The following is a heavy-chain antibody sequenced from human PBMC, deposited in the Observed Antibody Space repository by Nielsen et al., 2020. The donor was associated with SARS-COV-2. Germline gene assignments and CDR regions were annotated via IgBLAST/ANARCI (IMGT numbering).Heavy chain of an antibody. D-gene: IGHD6-19*01. CDR2: ISAYNGNT. V-gene: IGHV1-18*01. CDR3: ARDMPYSSRYYYYYGMDV. CDR1: GYTFTSYG. Sequence: ASVKVSCKASGYTFTSYGISWVRQAPGQGLEWMGWISAYNGNTNYAQKPQGRVTMTTDTSTSTAYMELRSLRSDDTAVYYCARDMPYSSRYYYYYGMDVWGQGTTVTVSS. J-gene: IGHJ6*02.